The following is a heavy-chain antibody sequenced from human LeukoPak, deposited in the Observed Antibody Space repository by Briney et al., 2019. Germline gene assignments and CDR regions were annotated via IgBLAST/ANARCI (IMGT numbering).Heavy chain of an antibody. CDR2: IYYSGST. D-gene: IGHD6-19*01. J-gene: IGHJ4*02. CDR3: ARQSIAVAGIDY. CDR1: GGSISSYY. V-gene: IGHV4-59*08. Sequence: PSETLSLTCTVSGGSISSYYWSWIRQPPRKRLEWIGYIYYSGSTNYNPSLKSRVTISVDTSKNQFSLKLSSVTAADTAVYYCARQSIAVAGIDYWGQGTLVTVSS.